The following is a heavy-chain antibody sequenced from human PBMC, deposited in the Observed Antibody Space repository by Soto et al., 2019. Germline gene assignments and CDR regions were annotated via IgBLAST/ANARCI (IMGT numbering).Heavy chain of an antibody. V-gene: IGHV3-30*18. CDR3: AKDDREAVAGAVHFYGMDV. D-gene: IGHD6-19*01. J-gene: IGHJ6*02. Sequence: QVHLVESGGDVVQPGESLRLSCVASGFTFRWFAMLWVRQAPGKGLEWVAAVSYEGTTKTYSDDVKGRFTISRHNSRNTVYLQLDNLRREDTAMYYCAKDDREAVAGAVHFYGMDVWGQGTSVTVSS. CDR1: GFTFRWFA. CDR2: VSYEGTTK.